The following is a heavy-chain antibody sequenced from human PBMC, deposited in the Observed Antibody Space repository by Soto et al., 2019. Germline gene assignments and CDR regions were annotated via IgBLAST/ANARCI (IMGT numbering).Heavy chain of an antibody. CDR2: ISGSGGST. J-gene: IGHJ4*02. CDR3: AKATSITIFGVVGHYFDY. CDR1: GFTFSSYA. D-gene: IGHD3-3*01. V-gene: IGHV3-23*01. Sequence: GGSLRLSCAASGFTFSSYAMSWVRQAPGKGLEWVSAISGSGGSTYYADSVKGRFTISRDNSKNTLYLQMNSLRAEDTAVYYCAKATSITIFGVVGHYFDYWGQGTLVTVSS.